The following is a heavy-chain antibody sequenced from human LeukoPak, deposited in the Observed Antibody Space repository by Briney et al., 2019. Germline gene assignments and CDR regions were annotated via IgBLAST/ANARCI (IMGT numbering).Heavy chain of an antibody. Sequence: ASVKVSCKASGYTFTSYGISWVRQAPGQGLEWMGWISAYNGNTNYAQKLQGRVTMTTDTSTSTAYMELRSLRSDDTAVYYCARGLYCTNGVCAPWLHYYYMDVWGKGTTVTVSS. CDR3: ARGLYCTNGVCAPWLHYYYMDV. CDR1: GYTFTSYG. D-gene: IGHD2-8*01. CDR2: ISAYNGNT. V-gene: IGHV1-18*01. J-gene: IGHJ6*03.